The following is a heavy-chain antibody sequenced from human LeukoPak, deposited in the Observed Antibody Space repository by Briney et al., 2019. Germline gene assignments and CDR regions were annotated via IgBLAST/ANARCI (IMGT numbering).Heavy chain of an antibody. J-gene: IGHJ5*02. D-gene: IGHD4/OR15-4a*01. Sequence: ASETLSLTCTVSGDSINNYYWSWIRQPPGKGLEWIGYISYSGNTKYNPSLQSRLSLSLDTSKSQFSLTLRSVTAADTAVYYCARQLRIRCYGDNCFLSWFDRWGQGTLVTVSS. CDR3: ARQLRIRCYGDNCFLSWFDR. CDR1: GDSINNYY. CDR2: ISYSGNT. V-gene: IGHV4-59*08.